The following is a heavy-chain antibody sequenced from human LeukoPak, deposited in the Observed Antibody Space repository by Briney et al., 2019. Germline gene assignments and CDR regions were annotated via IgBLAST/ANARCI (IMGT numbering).Heavy chain of an antibody. CDR1: GYSFTSYW. D-gene: IGHD3-9*01. V-gene: IGHV5-51*01. CDR3: ARLYDILTGNSFDY. J-gene: IGHJ4*02. Sequence: GESLKISCKGSGYSFTSYWIGWVRQMPGKGLEWVGIIYPGDSDTRYSPSFQGQVIVSADKSISTAYLQWSSLKASDTAMYYCARLYDILTGNSFDYWGQGTLVTVSS. CDR2: IYPGDSDT.